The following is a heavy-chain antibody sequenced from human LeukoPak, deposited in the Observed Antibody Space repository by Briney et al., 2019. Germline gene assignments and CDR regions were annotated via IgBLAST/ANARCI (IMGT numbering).Heavy chain of an antibody. CDR3: VKNRRRESSGSLDF. V-gene: IGHV3-30*02. Sequence: PGGSLRLSCAASGFTFISYGMHWVRQAPGKGLEWVTFIRYDGSNKYYRDFVKGRFTISRDNSKNTLYLQMNSLRAEDTAVYYCVKNRRRESSGSLDFWGQGTLVTVSS. CDR2: IRYDGSNK. D-gene: IGHD6-13*01. CDR1: GFTFISYG. J-gene: IGHJ4*02.